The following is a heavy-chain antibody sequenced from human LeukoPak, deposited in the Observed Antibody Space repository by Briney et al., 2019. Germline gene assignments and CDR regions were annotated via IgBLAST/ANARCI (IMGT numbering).Heavy chain of an antibody. CDR3: AKSQSQAGSSWSFDY. CDR1: GFTFSNYA. CDR2: ISGSGGST. J-gene: IGHJ4*02. V-gene: IGHV3-23*01. D-gene: IGHD6-13*01. Sequence: GGSLRLSCAASGFTFSNYAMSWVRQAPGKGLEWVSDISGSGGSTDYADSVKGRFTISRDNSKSTLYLQMNSLRAEDTAVYYCAKSQSQAGSSWSFDYWGQGTLVTVSS.